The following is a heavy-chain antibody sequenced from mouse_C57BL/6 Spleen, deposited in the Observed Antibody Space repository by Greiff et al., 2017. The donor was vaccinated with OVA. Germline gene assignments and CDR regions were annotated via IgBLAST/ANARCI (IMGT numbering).Heavy chain of an antibody. CDR3: ASLNRGYYFDY. J-gene: IGHJ2*01. Sequence: DVQLQESGGGLVQPGGSLSLSCAASGFTFTDYYMSWVRQPPGKALEWLGFIRNKANGYTTEYSASVKGRFTISRDNSQSILYLQMNALRAEDSATYYCASLNRGYYFDYWGQGTTLTVSS. D-gene: IGHD1-3*01. V-gene: IGHV7-3*01. CDR2: IRNKANGYTT. CDR1: GFTFTDYY.